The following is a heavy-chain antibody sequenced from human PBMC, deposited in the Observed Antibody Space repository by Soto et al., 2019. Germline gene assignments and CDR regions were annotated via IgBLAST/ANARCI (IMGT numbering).Heavy chain of an antibody. J-gene: IGHJ5*02. V-gene: IGHV1-69*11. CDR2: TVPALGRA. Sequence: QAQLVQSGAEVKKPGSSVKVSCKATGDIFSRSAISWVRQAPGQGLEWMGATVPALGRADYARTFQDRLTITADESNRTAHMEPRTLTFDGTAVYLCARGSAWYGETWGQGTRISVSS. CDR1: GDIFSRSA. D-gene: IGHD6-19*01. CDR3: ARGSAWYGET.